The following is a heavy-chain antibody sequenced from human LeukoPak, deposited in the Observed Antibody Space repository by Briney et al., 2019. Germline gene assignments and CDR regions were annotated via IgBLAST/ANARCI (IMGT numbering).Heavy chain of an antibody. Sequence: GGSLRLSCAASGFTFSSYSMNWVRQAPGKGLEWVSYISSSSSTIYYADSVKGRFTISRDNAKNSLYLQMNSLRAEDTAVYYCARDGPGIVGATVAFDIWGQGTMVTVSS. V-gene: IGHV3-48*01. CDR3: ARDGPGIVGATVAFDI. CDR1: GFTFSSYS. J-gene: IGHJ3*02. D-gene: IGHD1-26*01. CDR2: ISSSSSTI.